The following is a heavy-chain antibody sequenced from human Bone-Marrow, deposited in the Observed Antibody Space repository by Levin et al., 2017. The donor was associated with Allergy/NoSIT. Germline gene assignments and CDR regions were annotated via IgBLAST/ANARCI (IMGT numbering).Heavy chain of an antibody. CDR1: GFTFSSYW. CDR3: ARETPSAPMIAPMYFDY. CDR2: INSDGSST. J-gene: IGHJ4*02. D-gene: IGHD3-22*01. V-gene: IGHV3-74*01. Sequence: PRASVKVSCAASGFTFSSYWMHWVRQAPGKGLVWVSRINSDGSSTSYADSVKGRFTISRDNAKNTLYLQMNRLRAEDTAVYYCARETPSAPMIAPMYFDYWGQGTLVTVSS.